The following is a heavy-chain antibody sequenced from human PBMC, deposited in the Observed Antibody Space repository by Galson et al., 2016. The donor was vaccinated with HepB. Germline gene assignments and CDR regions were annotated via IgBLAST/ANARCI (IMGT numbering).Heavy chain of an antibody. CDR2: INPDGSQT. CDR3: ARDPMRFAFDL. Sequence: SLRLSCAASGFTFSTSWMSWVRQPPGKGPEWVANINPDGSQTYYVDSVKGRFNISKDNAKNSQYLRMNSLRADDTAVYYCARDPMRFAFDLWGQGTMVTVSS. V-gene: IGHV3-7*01. J-gene: IGHJ3*01. CDR1: GFTFSTSW.